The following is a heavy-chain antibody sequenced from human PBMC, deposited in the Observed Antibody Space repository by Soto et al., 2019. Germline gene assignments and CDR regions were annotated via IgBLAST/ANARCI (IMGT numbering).Heavy chain of an antibody. D-gene: IGHD6-6*01. J-gene: IGHJ6*02. V-gene: IGHV3-33*01. CDR2: IWYDGSNK. CDR1: GFTFSSYG. Sequence: GGSLRLSCAASGFTFSSYGMHWVRQAPGKGLEWVAVIWYDGSNKYYADSVKGRFTISRDNSKNTLYLQMNSLRAEDTAVYYCARSVRPTDYYYGMDVWGQGTTVTVSS. CDR3: ARSVRPTDYYYGMDV.